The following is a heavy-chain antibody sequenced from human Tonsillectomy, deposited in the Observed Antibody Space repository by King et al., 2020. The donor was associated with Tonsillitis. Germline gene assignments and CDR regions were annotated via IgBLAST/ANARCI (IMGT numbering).Heavy chain of an antibody. CDR1: GGSISSSSYY. J-gene: IGHJ4*02. Sequence: QLQESGPGLVKPSETLSLTCTVSGGSISSSSYYWGWIRQPPGKGLEWIGSIYYSGSTYYNPSLKSRVTISVDTSQNQVSLKLSSVTAADTAVYYCATGLDIVTTIPFDYWGQGTLVTVSS. CDR3: ATGLDIVTTIPFDY. CDR2: IYYSGST. D-gene: IGHD5-12*01. V-gene: IGHV4-39*01.